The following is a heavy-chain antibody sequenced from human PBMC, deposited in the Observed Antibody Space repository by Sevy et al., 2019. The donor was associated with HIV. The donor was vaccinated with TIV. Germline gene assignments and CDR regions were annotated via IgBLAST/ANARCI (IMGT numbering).Heavy chain of an antibody. J-gene: IGHJ4*02. D-gene: IGHD5-12*01. Sequence: ASVKVSCKASGHTFSGNYIQWVRQAPGQGLEWLGWINSNSGAISYAQKFQDRVTMTRDTSTTTAYMELSRLRSDDTAMYYCATEYSYDYWGQRTLVTVSS. CDR3: ATEYSYDY. V-gene: IGHV1-2*02. CDR1: GHTFSGNY. CDR2: INSNSGAI.